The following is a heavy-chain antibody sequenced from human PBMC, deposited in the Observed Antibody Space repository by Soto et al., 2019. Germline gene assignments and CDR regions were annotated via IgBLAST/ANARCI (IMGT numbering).Heavy chain of an antibody. CDR3: VSCGDPLVRGTWFDP. D-gene: IGHD3-10*01. Sequence: VASVKVSCKASGYSFTNYGISWVRQAPGQGLEWMGWVSPNNGDTNFAQKFQGRVTMTTDTSTTTAYMELRSLRSDDTAVYYCVSCGDPLVRGTWFDPWGQGSLVTVSS. J-gene: IGHJ5*02. CDR2: VSPNNGDT. CDR1: GYSFTNYG. V-gene: IGHV1-18*01.